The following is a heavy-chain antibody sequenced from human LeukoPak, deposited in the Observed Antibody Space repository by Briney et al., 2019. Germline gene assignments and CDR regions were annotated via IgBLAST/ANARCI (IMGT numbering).Heavy chain of an antibody. Sequence: TSETLSLTCTVSGDSISSGDYYWSWIRQPAGKGLEWIGRISSSGSTYYNPSLKSRVTISVDTSKNQFSLKLSSVTAADTAVYYCARVGGCGGSCYPYDAFDIWGQGTMVTVSS. CDR2: ISSSGST. D-gene: IGHD2-15*01. CDR1: GDSISSGDYY. CDR3: ARVGGCGGSCYPYDAFDI. J-gene: IGHJ3*02. V-gene: IGHV4-61*02.